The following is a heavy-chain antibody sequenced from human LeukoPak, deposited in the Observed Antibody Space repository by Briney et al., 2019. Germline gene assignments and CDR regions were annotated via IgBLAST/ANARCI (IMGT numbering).Heavy chain of an antibody. CDR3: ARERGYSYGSRYYYYMDV. D-gene: IGHD5-18*01. Sequence: ASVKVSCKASGYTFTSYGISWVRQAPGQGFEWMGWISAYNGNTNYAQKLQGRVTMTTDTSTSTAYMELRSLRSDDTAVYYCARERGYSYGSRYYYYMDVWGKGTTVTVSS. V-gene: IGHV1-18*01. CDR1: GYTFTSYG. J-gene: IGHJ6*03. CDR2: ISAYNGNT.